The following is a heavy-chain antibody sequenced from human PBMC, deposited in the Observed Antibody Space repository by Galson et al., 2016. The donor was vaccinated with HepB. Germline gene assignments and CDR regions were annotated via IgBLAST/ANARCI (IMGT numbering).Heavy chain of an antibody. J-gene: IGHJ1*01. Sequence: SETLSLTCAVSGGSISSSNWWSWVRQPPGKGLEWIGEIYHSGSTNYNPSLKSRVTISVDTSKNEFSLKLSSVTATDTAVYYCTRWTMVTSVDVWGQGSLVTVSS. D-gene: IGHD4-17*01. CDR2: IYHSGST. CDR3: TRWTMVTSVDV. V-gene: IGHV4-4*02. CDR1: GGSISSSNW.